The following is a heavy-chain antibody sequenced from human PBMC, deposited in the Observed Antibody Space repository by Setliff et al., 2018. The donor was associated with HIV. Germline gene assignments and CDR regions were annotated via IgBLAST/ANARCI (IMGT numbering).Heavy chain of an antibody. Sequence: PSETLSLTCTVSGDSSGINYWAWIRQPPGKGLEWIGSVSYAGTTYYNPSLEGRVSMSFDSSKNQFSLKLSSVTAADTAVYYCARRIAPGWWGGNSGDAFDLWGQGTMVTVS. CDR2: VSYAGTT. D-gene: IGHD2-21*02. V-gene: IGHV4-59*04. CDR3: ARRIAPGWWGGNSGDAFDL. CDR1: GDSSGINY. J-gene: IGHJ3*01.